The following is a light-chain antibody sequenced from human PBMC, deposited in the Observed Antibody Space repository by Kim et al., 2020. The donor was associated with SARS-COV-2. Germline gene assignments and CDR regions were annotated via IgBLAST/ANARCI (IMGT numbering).Light chain of an antibody. CDR1: QTITNHY. CDR2: GAS. J-gene: IGKJ1*01. Sequence: SPGEGATLSCRASQTITNHYLAWYQQKPGQAPRLLMFGASSRATGIPDRFSGSGSGTDFTLTISRLEPEDFAMYYCQQYGSSPRTFGQGTKVDIK. CDR3: QQYGSSPRT. V-gene: IGKV3-20*01.